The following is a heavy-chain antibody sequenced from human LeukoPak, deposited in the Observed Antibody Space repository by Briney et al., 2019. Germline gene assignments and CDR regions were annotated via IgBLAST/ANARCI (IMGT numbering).Heavy chain of an antibody. J-gene: IGHJ4*02. CDR1: GFTFSSYG. CDR2: IWYDGSNK. D-gene: IGHD2-2*02. CDR3: AKGYTKFDY. V-gene: IGHV3-33*06. Sequence: GGSLRLSCAASGFTFSSYGMHWPPQAPGKGREWVAVIWYDGSNKYYADSVKGRFTISRDNSKNTLYLQMNSLRAEDTAVYYCAKGYTKFDYWGQGTLVTVSS.